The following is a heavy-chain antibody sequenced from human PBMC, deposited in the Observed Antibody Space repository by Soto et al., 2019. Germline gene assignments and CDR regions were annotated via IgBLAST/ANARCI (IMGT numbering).Heavy chain of an antibody. CDR3: TKDGPFRSSDSWNYYLDY. CDR1: RFTFSSYG. D-gene: IGHD6-19*01. Sequence: PGGSLRLSCATSRFTFSSYGMHWVRQAPGKGLEWVAVIWHDENTKYYAASVQGRFTISRDNSKNTLYLHMNSLRTEDTAVYYCTKDGPFRSSDSWNYYLDYWGQGTLVTAPQ. V-gene: IGHV3-30*02. J-gene: IGHJ4*02. CDR2: IWHDENTK.